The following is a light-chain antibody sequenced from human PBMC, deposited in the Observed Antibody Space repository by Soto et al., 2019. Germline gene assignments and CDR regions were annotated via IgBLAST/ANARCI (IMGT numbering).Light chain of an antibody. V-gene: IGKV3-15*01. CDR1: QMGGIN. J-gene: IGKJ1*01. CDR3: QQYNDWPRT. Sequence: EMVMTQSPAVLSLSAGARARLSCSASQMGGINVAWYQPKPGQAPRLLIYGASTRATGSPDRFSASGSATEFPLTISSLLSEDFAVYYCQQYNDWPRTCGQGTKGDI. CDR2: GAS.